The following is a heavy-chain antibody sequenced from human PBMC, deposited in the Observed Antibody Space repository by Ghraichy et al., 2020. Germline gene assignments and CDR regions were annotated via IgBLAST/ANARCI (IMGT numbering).Heavy chain of an antibody. Sequence: GGSLRLSCAASGFTFSTYSMNWVRQAPGKGLEWVSYISDSSRTTFYADSVKGRFTISRDNAKSSLYLQMNSLRAEDTAVYYCAREELVMEVGTGFDPWGQGTLVTVSS. CDR2: ISDSSRTT. J-gene: IGHJ5*02. V-gene: IGHV3-48*01. CDR3: AREELVMEVGTGFDP. CDR1: GFTFSTYS. D-gene: IGHD3-9*01.